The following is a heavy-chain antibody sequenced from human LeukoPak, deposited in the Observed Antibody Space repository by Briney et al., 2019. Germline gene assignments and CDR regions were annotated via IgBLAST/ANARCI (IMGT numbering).Heavy chain of an antibody. CDR2: IYYSGST. V-gene: IGHV4-30-4*08. Sequence: SETLSLTCTVSGGSISSGGYYWSWIRQHPGKGLEWIGYIYYSGSTYYNPSLKSRVTISVDTSKNQLSLKLSSVTAADTAVYYCAREGAYYYDSSGNAFDIWGQGTMVTVSS. CDR1: GGSISSGGYY. CDR3: AREGAYYYDSSGNAFDI. J-gene: IGHJ3*02. D-gene: IGHD3-22*01.